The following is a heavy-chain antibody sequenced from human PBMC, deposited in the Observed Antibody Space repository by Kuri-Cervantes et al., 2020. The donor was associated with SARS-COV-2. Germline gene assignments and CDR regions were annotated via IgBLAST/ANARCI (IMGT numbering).Heavy chain of an antibody. J-gene: IGHJ6*03. CDR1: GGSISSYY. Sequence: ESLKISCTVSGGSISSYYWNWIRQPPGKGLEWIGSIYYTGSTYYNPSLKSRVTISVDTSKNQFSLKLTSVTAADTAVYYCARRSYYDFFTGYYIPFYMDVWGKGTTVTVSS. CDR3: ARRSYYDFFTGYYIPFYMDV. D-gene: IGHD3-9*01. CDR2: IYYTGST. V-gene: IGHV4-59*05.